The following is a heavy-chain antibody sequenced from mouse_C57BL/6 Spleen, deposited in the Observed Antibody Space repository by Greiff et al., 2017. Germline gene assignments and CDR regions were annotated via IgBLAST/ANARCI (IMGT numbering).Heavy chain of an antibody. Sequence: FSLQQSGPELVKPGASVKISCKASGYSFTDYNMNWVKQSNGKSLEWIGVINPNYGTTSYNQKFKGKATLTVDQSSSTAYMQLNSLTSEDSAVYYCARALYGSSYRYFDVWGTGTTVTVSS. CDR2: INPNYGTT. CDR3: ARALYGSSYRYFDV. V-gene: IGHV1-39*01. J-gene: IGHJ1*03. CDR1: GYSFTDYN. D-gene: IGHD1-1*01.